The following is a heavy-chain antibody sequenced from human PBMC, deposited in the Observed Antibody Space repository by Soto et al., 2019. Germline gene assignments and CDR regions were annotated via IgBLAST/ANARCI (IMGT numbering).Heavy chain of an antibody. CDR1: GGSISSSNW. V-gene: IGHV4-4*02. CDR2: IYHSGST. J-gene: IGHJ4*01. Sequence: QVQLQESGPGLVKPSGTLSLTCAVSGGSISSSNWWSWVRQPPGKGLEWIGEIYHSGSTNYNPSHTRRXXLXVXXSKNQFSLKLSSVTASDTAVYYCARCSAAAGPIDYWGQGPLVTVSS. D-gene: IGHD6-13*01. CDR3: ARCSAAAGPIDY.